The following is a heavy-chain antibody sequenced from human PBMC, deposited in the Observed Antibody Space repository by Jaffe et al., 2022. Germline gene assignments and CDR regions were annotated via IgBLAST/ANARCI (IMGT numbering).Heavy chain of an antibody. CDR1: GFTFSSYE. CDR2: ISSSGSTI. CDR3: ARDSHRGLSLSSWKTPFDY. D-gene: IGHD6-13*01. J-gene: IGHJ4*02. V-gene: IGHV3-48*03. Sequence: EVQLVESGGGLVQPGGSLRLSCAASGFTFSSYEMNWVRQAPGKGLEWVSYISSSGSTIYYADSVKGRFTISRDNAKNSLYLQMNSLRAEDTAVYYCARDSHRGLSLSSWKTPFDYWGQGTLVTVSS.